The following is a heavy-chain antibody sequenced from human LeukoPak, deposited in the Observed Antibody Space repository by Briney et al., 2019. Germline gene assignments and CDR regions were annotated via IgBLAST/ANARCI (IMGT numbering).Heavy chain of an antibody. CDR3: ARARDTTSGSNWFDP. J-gene: IGHJ5*02. D-gene: IGHD1-26*01. Sequence: SETLSLTCAVSGGSISSGTYSWTWIRQPPGKGLEWIGYIFHSGSTYYNPSLKSRVTISVDTSKNQFSLKLSSVTAADTAVYYCARARDTTSGSNWFDPWGQGTLVTVSS. V-gene: IGHV4-30-2*01. CDR1: GGSISSGTYS. CDR2: IFHSGST.